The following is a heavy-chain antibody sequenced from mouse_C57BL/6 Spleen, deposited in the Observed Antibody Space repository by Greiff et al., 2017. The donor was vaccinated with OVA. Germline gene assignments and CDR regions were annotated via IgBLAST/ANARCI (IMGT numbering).Heavy chain of an antibody. Sequence: ESGPGLVKPSQSLSLSCSVTGYSITSGYYWNWIRQFPGNKLEWMGYISYDGSNNYNPSLKNRISITRDTSKNQFFLKWNSVTTEDTATYDCARGGWLLSWFAYWGQGTLVTVSA. CDR3: ARGGWLLSWFAY. CDR2: ISYDGSN. CDR1: GYSITSGYY. V-gene: IGHV3-6*01. J-gene: IGHJ3*01. D-gene: IGHD2-3*01.